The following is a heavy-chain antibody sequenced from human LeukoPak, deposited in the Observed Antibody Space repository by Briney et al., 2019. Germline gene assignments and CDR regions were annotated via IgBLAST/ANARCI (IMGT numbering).Heavy chain of an antibody. Sequence: PGGSLRLSCAASGLNFENYGMHWVRQAPGKGLEWVAVIWYDGTKKNYGDSVKGRFTISRDNSKNMVSLQMNSLRAEDTAVYYCAREDSSGYYHDALDLWGQGTMVTVPS. CDR1: GLNFENYG. D-gene: IGHD3-22*01. J-gene: IGHJ3*01. CDR2: IWYDGTKK. CDR3: AREDSSGYYHDALDL. V-gene: IGHV3-33*01.